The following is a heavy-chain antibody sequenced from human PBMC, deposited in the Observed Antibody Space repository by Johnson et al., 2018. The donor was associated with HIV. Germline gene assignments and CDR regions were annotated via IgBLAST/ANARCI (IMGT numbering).Heavy chain of an antibody. V-gene: IGHV3-7*03. CDR1: GFTFSSYW. CDR2: IKQDGSEK. Sequence: VQLVESGGGLVQPGGSLRLSCAASGFTFSSYWMTWVRQAPGKGLEWVANIKQDGSEKYYVDSVKGRFTISRDNSKNTLYLQMTSLSGEDTAVYYCGGGDYYDSSGYFSDAFDIWGQGTMVTVSS. CDR3: GGGDYYDSSGYFSDAFDI. D-gene: IGHD3-22*01. J-gene: IGHJ3*02.